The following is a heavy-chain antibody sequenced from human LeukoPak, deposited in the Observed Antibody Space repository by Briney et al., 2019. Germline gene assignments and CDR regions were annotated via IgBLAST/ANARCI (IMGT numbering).Heavy chain of an antibody. CDR2: IYPGDSDT. CDR3: ARRLISVVRGVTTDYFDY. J-gene: IGHJ4*02. Sequence: GESLKISCKGSGYSFTSYWIGWVRQMPGKVLEWMGIIYPGDSDTRYSPSFQGQVTISADKSISTAYLQWSSLKASDTAMYYCARRLISVVRGVTTDYFDYWGQGTLVTVSS. V-gene: IGHV5-51*01. CDR1: GYSFTSYW. D-gene: IGHD3-10*01.